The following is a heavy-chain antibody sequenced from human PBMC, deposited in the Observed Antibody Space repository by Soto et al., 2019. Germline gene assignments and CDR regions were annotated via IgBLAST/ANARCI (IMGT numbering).Heavy chain of an antibody. CDR1: GGSISSSSYY. Sequence: SETLSLTCTVSGGSISSSSYYWGWIRQPPGKGLEWIGSIYYSGSTYYNPSLKSRVTISVDTSKNQFSLKLSSVTAADTAVYYCARHGEAWTGYSNSYYFDYWGQGTLVTVSS. CDR2: IYYSGST. D-gene: IGHD4-4*01. J-gene: IGHJ4*02. CDR3: ARHGEAWTGYSNSYYFDY. V-gene: IGHV4-39*01.